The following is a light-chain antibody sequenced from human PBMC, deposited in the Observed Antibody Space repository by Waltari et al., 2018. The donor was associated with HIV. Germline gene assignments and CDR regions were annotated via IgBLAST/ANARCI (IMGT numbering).Light chain of an antibody. CDR1: QSVSSN. CDR2: GAS. Sequence: EIVIPQSPATLSVSPWETATLPSRASQSVSSNLAWSREKPGQAPRLLIFGASTRATGIPARFSGSGSGTEFALTISGLQSEDFAVYYCQQYNNWPITFGQGTRLEIK. V-gene: IGKV3-15*01. CDR3: QQYNNWPIT. J-gene: IGKJ5*01.